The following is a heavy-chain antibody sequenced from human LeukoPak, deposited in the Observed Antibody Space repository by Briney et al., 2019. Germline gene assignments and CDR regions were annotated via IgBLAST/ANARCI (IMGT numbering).Heavy chain of an antibody. J-gene: IGHJ6*04. CDR2: ISSSGSTI. CDR1: GFTFSSYE. CDR3: AELGIPMIGGV. Sequence: GGSLTLSCAASGFTFSSYEMNWVRQAPGQGLEGLSYISSSGSTIYYAVSVRGRFTISRDNAKNSLYLQMNRLRAEDTAVYYCAELGIPMIGGVWGKGTTVTISS. V-gene: IGHV3-48*03. D-gene: IGHD3-10*02.